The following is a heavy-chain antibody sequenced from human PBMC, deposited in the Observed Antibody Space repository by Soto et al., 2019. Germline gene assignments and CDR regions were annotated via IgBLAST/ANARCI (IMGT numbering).Heavy chain of an antibody. CDR1: GFTFSSYA. CDR3: ARLGFGPYSSGWYVRKKDDAFDI. V-gene: IGHV3-64*01. J-gene: IGHJ3*02. Sequence: GGSLRLSCAASGFTFSSYAMHWVRQAPGKGLEYVSAISSNGGSTYYANSVKGRFTISRDNSKNTLYLQMGSLRAEDMAVYYCARLGFGPYSSGWYVRKKDDAFDIWGQGTMVTVSS. CDR2: ISSNGGST. D-gene: IGHD6-19*01.